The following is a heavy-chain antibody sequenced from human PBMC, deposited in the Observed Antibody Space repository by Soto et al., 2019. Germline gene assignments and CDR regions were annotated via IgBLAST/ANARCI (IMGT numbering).Heavy chain of an antibody. V-gene: IGHV3-23*01. D-gene: IGHD6-19*01. CDR3: ASRSSGWYFDY. Sequence: VQLLESGGGLVQPGGSLRLSCAASGFTFSSYAMSWVRQAPGKGLEWVSVISGSGGSTYYADSVKGRFTISRDNSKNTLYLQMNSRRAEDKAVYYCASRSSGWYFDYWGQGTLVTVSS. J-gene: IGHJ4*02. CDR2: ISGSGGST. CDR1: GFTFSSYA.